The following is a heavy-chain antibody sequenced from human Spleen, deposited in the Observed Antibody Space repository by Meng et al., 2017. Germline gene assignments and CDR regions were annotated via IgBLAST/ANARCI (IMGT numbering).Heavy chain of an antibody. D-gene: IGHD6-13*01. V-gene: IGHV4-31*03. Sequence: SETLSLTCTVSGGSISTGGYYWNWIRQHPGKGLEWIGYIYYSGATYYNPSLKSRVTISVDRSKNQFSLKLSSVTAADTAVYYCARDLAAGHNWFDPWGQGTLVTVSS. CDR3: ARDLAAGHNWFDP. J-gene: IGHJ5*02. CDR2: IYYSGAT. CDR1: GGSISTGGYY.